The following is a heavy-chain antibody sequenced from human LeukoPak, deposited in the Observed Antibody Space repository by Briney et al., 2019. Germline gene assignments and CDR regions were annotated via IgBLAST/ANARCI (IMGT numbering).Heavy chain of an antibody. CDR1: GFTFSSYA. V-gene: IGHV3-23*01. J-gene: IGHJ4*02. CDR2: ISGSGGST. CDR3: AKEQQLWLLGYFDY. D-gene: IGHD5-18*01. Sequence: QPGRSLRPSCAASGFTFSSYAMSWVRQAPGKGLEWVSTISGSGGSTDYAESVKGRFTISRDNSKNTLYLQMNSLRAEDTAVYYCAKEQQLWLLGYFDYWGQGALVTVSS.